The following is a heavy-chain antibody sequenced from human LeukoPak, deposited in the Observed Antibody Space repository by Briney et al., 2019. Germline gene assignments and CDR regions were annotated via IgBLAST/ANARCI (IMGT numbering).Heavy chain of an antibody. CDR1: GGSISSYY. CDR3: ARGQNDYYDSSGYYFYYCYYMDV. D-gene: IGHD3-22*01. V-gene: IGHV4-4*07. CDR2: IYTSGST. Sequence: PSETLSLTCTVSGGSISSYYWSWIRQPAGKGLEWIGRIYTSGSTNYNPSLKSRVTMSVDTSKNQFSLKLSSVTAADTAVYYCARGQNDYYDSSGYYFYYCYYMDVWGKGTTVTVSS. J-gene: IGHJ6*03.